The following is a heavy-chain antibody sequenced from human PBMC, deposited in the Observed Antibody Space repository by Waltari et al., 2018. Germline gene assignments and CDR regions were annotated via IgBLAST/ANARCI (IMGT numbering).Heavy chain of an antibody. J-gene: IGHJ5*02. D-gene: IGHD3-16*01. V-gene: IGHV4-31*01. Sequence: QVQLQESGPGRVEPSQTLSLTCTVPGGLTTSGGYFWSWIRQRPGKGLEWVGHIYHTGTTYYNSSLKSVAAISVDKSKNQFFLRLASVTAADSAVYYCARRDYENNWFDPWGQGTLVTVSP. CDR3: ARRDYENNWFDP. CDR1: GGLTTSGGYF. CDR2: IYHTGTT.